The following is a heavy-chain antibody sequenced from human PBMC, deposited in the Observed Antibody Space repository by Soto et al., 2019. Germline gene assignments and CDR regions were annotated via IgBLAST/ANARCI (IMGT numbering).Heavy chain of an antibody. CDR3: AKRSSSSTFDY. D-gene: IGHD6-6*01. CDR1: GFTFSSYA. Sequence: EVQLLESGGGLVQPGECLRLSCAASGFTFSSYAMSWVRQAPGKGLEWVSVISGSDDSTYYADSVKGRFTISRDNSKNTLYLQMNSLRAEDRAVYYCAKRSSSSTFDYWGQGTLVTVSS. J-gene: IGHJ4*02. V-gene: IGHV3-23*01. CDR2: ISGSDDST.